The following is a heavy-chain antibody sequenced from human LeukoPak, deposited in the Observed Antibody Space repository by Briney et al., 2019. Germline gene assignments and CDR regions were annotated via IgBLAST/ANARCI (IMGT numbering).Heavy chain of an antibody. J-gene: IGHJ4*02. CDR2: INPNSGGT. Sequence: ASVKVSCKASGYTFTGYYMHWVRQAPGQGLEWMGWINPNSGGTNYAQKFQGRVTMTRDTSISTAYMEPSRLRSDDTAVYYCARTYGGYGQFDYWGQGTLVTVSS. CDR1: GYTFTGYY. CDR3: ARTYGGYGQFDY. V-gene: IGHV1-2*02. D-gene: IGHD5-12*01.